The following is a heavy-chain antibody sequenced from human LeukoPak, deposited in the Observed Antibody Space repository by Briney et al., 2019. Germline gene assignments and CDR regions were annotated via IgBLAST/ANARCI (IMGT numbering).Heavy chain of an antibody. V-gene: IGHV3-23*01. CDR1: GFTFSSYA. CDR3: AKGVSGGNHFDY. D-gene: IGHD4-23*01. J-gene: IGHJ4*02. CDR2: ISGSGGST. Sequence: PGGSLRLSCAASGFTFSSYAMSWVRQAPGKELEWVSAISGSGGSTYYADSVKGRFTISRDNSKNTLYLQMNSLRAEDTAVYYCAKGVSGGNHFDYWGQGTLVTVSS.